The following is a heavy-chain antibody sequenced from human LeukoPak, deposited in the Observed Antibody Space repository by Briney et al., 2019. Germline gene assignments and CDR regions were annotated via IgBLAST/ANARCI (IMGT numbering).Heavy chain of an antibody. CDR3: ARVDYDYVWGRNRYFDY. CDR1: GYTFTGSY. CDR2: INPNSGGT. D-gene: IGHD3-16*01. J-gene: IGHJ4*02. Sequence: ASVKVSCKASGYTFTGSYMHWVRQAPGQGLEWMGWINPNSGGTNYAQKFQGRVTMTRDTSISTAYMELSRLRSDDTAVYYCARVDYDYVWGRNRYFDYWGQGTLVTVSS. V-gene: IGHV1-2*02.